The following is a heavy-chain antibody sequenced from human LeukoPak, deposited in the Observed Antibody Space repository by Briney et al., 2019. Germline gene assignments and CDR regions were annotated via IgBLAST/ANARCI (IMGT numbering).Heavy chain of an antibody. Sequence: PGGSLRLSCAASGFTLSANWMTWVRQAPRRGLEWVANIKPDGGVKYYLASVKGRFTISRENAKNSLYLQLNSLTVEDTAVYYCARDTGPLSFGDQGGQGTLVTVSS. V-gene: IGHV3-7*04. CDR3: ARDTGPLSFGDQ. J-gene: IGHJ4*02. CDR2: IKPDGGVK. CDR1: GFTLSANW. D-gene: IGHD3-10*01.